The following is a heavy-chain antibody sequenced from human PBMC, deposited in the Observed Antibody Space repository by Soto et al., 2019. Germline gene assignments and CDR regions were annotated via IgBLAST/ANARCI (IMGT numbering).Heavy chain of an antibody. D-gene: IGHD3-10*01. CDR1: GYTFTSYD. Sequence: ASVTFSCKASGYTFTSYDINCVRQATGQGLEWMGWMNPNSGNTAYAQKFQGRVTMTRNTSISTAYMGLSSLRSEDTAVYYCASHLWFGEFNYYYYGMDVWGQGTTVTFSS. CDR3: ASHLWFGEFNYYYYGMDV. CDR2: MNPNSGNT. V-gene: IGHV1-8*02. J-gene: IGHJ6*02.